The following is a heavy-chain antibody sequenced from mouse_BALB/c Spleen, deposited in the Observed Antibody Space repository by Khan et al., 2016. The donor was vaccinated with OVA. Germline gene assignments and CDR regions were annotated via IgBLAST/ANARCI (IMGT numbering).Heavy chain of an antibody. Sequence: EVQLQESGPGLVKPSQSLSLTCTVTGYSITSDYAWNWIRQFPGTKLEWMGYISYSGSTNYNPALKSRISITRDTSKNQFFLQLNSVTTEDTATSYCARDGSRYNYAMDYWGQGTSVTVSS. V-gene: IGHV3-2*02. CDR2: ISYSGST. J-gene: IGHJ4*01. CDR1: GYSITSDYA. CDR3: ARDGSRYNYAMDY. D-gene: IGHD2-3*01.